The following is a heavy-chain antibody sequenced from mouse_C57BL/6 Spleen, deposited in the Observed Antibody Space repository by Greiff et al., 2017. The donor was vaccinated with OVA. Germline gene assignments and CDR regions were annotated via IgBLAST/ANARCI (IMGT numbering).Heavy chain of an antibody. D-gene: IGHD3-2*02. J-gene: IGHJ3*01. V-gene: IGHV5-17*01. CDR3: ARPSDSSGYRFAY. CDR1: GFTFSDYG. Sequence: VQLKESGGGLVKPGGSLKLSCAASGFTFSDYGMHWVRQAPEKGLEWVAYISSGSSTIYYADTVKGRFTISRDNAKNTLFLQMTSLRSEDTAMYYCARPSDSSGYRFAYWGQGTLVTVSA. CDR2: ISSGSSTI.